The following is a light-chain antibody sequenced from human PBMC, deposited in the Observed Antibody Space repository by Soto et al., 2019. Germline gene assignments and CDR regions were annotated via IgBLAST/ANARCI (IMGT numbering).Light chain of an antibody. CDR3: QHHNSYSQT. V-gene: IGKV1-5*01. CDR1: QSIRHY. J-gene: IGKJ1*01. Sequence: DIQMTQSPPTLSASVGDRVTITCRASQSIRHYLAWYQQMPGKAPKLLIYGASTLLSGVPSRFSGSGSGTEFTLTISSLQPYDFGTYFCQHHNSYSQTFGQGTKVEIK. CDR2: GAS.